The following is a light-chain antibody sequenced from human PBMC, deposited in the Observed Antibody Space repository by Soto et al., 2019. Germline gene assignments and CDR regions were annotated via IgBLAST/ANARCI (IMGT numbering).Light chain of an antibody. CDR1: SFNIGNNA. CDR2: SDD. CDR3: AAWDDRLNGVV. Sequence: QSVLTQPPSMSEAPRQRVTISCSGSSFNIGNNAVSWYQQFPGKAPRLLIYSDDLLPSGVSDRFSGAKSGTSASLAISGLQSEDEADYYCAAWDDRLNGVVFGGGTKLTVL. V-gene: IGLV1-36*01. J-gene: IGLJ3*02.